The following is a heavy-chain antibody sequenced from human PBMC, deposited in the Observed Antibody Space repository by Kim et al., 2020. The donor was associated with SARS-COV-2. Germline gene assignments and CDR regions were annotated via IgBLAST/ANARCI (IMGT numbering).Heavy chain of an antibody. Sequence: GGSLRLSCAASGFTFSSYAMSWVRQAPGKGLEWVSAISGSGGSTYYADSVKGRFTISRDNSKNTLYLQMNSLRAEDTAVYYCAKAHISRRWNYAAFDIWGQGTMVTVSS. CDR1: GFTFSSYA. D-gene: IGHD1-7*01. J-gene: IGHJ3*02. V-gene: IGHV3-23*01. CDR3: AKAHISRRWNYAAFDI. CDR2: ISGSGGST.